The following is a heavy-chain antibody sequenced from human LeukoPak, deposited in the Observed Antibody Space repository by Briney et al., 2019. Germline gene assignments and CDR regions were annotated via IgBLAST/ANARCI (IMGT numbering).Heavy chain of an antibody. CDR2: ISYDGSNT. V-gene: IGHV3-30*18. CDR3: AKDRFARNMLSYFDY. J-gene: IGHJ4*02. CDR1: GFTFSSYG. D-gene: IGHD3-16*01. Sequence: GRSLRLSCAASGFTFSSYGMHWVRQAPGKGLEWVALISYDGSNTYYADSVKGRFTTSRDNSKNTLYLQMNSLRAEETAVYYCAKDRFARNMLSYFDYWGQGTLVTVSS.